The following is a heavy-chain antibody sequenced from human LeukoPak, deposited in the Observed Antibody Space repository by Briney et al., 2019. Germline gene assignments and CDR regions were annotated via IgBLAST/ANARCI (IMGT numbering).Heavy chain of an antibody. CDR3: ARQGYPYDSSGYYFDY. CDR2: IIPIFGTA. D-gene: IGHD3-22*01. J-gene: IGHJ4*02. CDR1: GGTFSSYA. Sequence: ASVKVSCKASGGTFSSYAISWVRQAPGQGLEWMGGIIPIFGTANYAQKFQGRVTITADESTGTAYMELSSLRSEDTAVYYCARQGYPYDSSGYYFDYWGQGTLVTVSS. V-gene: IGHV1-69*13.